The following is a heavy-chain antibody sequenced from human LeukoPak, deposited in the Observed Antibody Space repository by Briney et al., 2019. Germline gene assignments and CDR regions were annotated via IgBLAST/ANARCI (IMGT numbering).Heavy chain of an antibody. V-gene: IGHV3-48*01. Sequence: PGGSLRLSCAASGFTFSSYSMNWVRQAPGKGLEWVSYISSSSSTIYYADSVKGRFTISRDNSKNTLYLQMNSLRAEDTALYYCARVSGSYSFDYWGQGTLVTVSS. D-gene: IGHD1-26*01. CDR3: ARVSGSYSFDY. CDR1: GFTFSSYS. CDR2: ISSSSSTI. J-gene: IGHJ4*02.